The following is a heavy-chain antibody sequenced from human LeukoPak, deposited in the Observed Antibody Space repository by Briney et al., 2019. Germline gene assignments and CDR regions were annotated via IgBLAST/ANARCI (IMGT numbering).Heavy chain of an antibody. CDR2: IYYSGST. Sequence: PSETLSLTCTVSGGSISSYYWSWIRQPPGKGLEWIGYIYYSGSTNYNPSLKSRVTISVDTSKNQFSLKLSSVTAADTAVYYCARPYSGNYYDAFDIWGQGTTVTVSS. CDR3: ARPYSGNYYDAFDI. CDR1: GGSISSYY. D-gene: IGHD1-26*01. V-gene: IGHV4-59*08. J-gene: IGHJ3*02.